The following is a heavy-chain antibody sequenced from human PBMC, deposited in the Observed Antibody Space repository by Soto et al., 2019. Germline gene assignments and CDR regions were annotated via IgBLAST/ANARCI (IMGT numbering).Heavy chain of an antibody. J-gene: IGHJ4*02. Sequence: QITLEETGPTLVQPTQTLTLTCTFSGFSLTTGRVGVGWIRQPPGKALEWLAVIHWNDDNHYSPSLKSRLTITKDTSKNQVVLTLTNMDPVDTATYYCTHRLVGSGQGYWGQGTLVTVSS. V-gene: IGHV2-5*01. CDR1: GFSLTTGRVG. CDR3: THRLVGSGQGY. D-gene: IGHD2-15*01. CDR2: IHWNDDN.